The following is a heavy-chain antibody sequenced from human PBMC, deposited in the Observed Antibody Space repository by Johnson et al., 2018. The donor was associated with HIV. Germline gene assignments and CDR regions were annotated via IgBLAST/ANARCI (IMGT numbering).Heavy chain of an antibody. CDR2: IYSGDTT. V-gene: IGHV3-66*01. Sequence: MLLVESGGGLVQPGGSLRLSCAASGFTFTSYWMSWVRQAPGKGLEWVSLIYSGDTTYYADSVKGRFTISRDNSKNTLYLQMNSLRAEDTAVYYCARMTTTVSHHDAFDIWGQGTMVTVSS. D-gene: IGHD4-17*01. CDR3: ARMTTTVSHHDAFDI. J-gene: IGHJ3*02. CDR1: GFTFTSYW.